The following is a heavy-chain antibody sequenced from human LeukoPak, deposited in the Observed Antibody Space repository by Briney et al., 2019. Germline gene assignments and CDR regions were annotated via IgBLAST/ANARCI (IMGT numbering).Heavy chain of an antibody. CDR1: GDSISSGGYS. Sequence: SETLSLTCTVSGDSISSGGYSWSWIRQPPGKGLEWIGYIYHIGYISQSGNIYQNPSLKSRVTISLDTSRNQFSLKLSSVTAADTAVYYCARKGLTKPLSVAVDFDSWAQGTLVTVSS. CDR3: ARKGLTKPLSVAVDFDS. V-gene: IGHV4-30-2*01. D-gene: IGHD6-19*01. J-gene: IGHJ4*02. CDR2: ISQSGNI.